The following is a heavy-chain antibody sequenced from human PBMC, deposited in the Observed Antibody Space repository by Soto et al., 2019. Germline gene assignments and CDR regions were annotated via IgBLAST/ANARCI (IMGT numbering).Heavy chain of an antibody. V-gene: IGHV1-2*02. CDR3: ARLRLRFDAFDV. J-gene: IGHJ3*01. CDR1: GDTFTGFY. D-gene: IGHD3-16*01. Sequence: VASVKVSCKASGDTFTGFYMHWVRQAPGQGLEWMGWINANSGGTNYAQKFRGRVTMTRDTSISTAYMELSRLTSDDTAVYYCARLRLRFDAFDVWGQGTMVTVSS. CDR2: INANSGGT.